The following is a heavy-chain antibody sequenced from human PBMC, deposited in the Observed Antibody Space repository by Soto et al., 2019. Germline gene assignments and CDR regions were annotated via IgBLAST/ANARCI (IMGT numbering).Heavy chain of an antibody. CDR1: GFNFDDHA. Sequence: EVQLVESGGGLAQPGWSRRLSCAASGFNFDDHAMHWVRKVPGKGLEWVSGISWNSVTINYADSIKGRFTISRDNAKRTLYLQMNSLRPEDTAMYYCVRSSGSQPRAGWFDPWGQGTRVTVS. V-gene: IGHV3-9*01. D-gene: IGHD1-26*01. J-gene: IGHJ5*02. CDR3: VRSSGSQPRAGWFDP. CDR2: ISWNSVTI.